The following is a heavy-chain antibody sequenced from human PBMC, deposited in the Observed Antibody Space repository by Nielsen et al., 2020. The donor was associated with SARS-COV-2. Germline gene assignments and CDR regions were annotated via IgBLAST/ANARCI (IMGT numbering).Heavy chain of an antibody. Sequence: WVRQAPGQGLEWMGGIIPIFGTANYAQKFQGRVTITADESMSTAYMELSSLRSEDTAVYYCASEGRLGYCSSTSCDTNAFDIWGQGTMVTVSS. D-gene: IGHD2-2*02. V-gene: IGHV1-69*01. CDR2: IIPIFGTA. CDR3: ASEGRLGYCSSTSCDTNAFDI. J-gene: IGHJ3*02.